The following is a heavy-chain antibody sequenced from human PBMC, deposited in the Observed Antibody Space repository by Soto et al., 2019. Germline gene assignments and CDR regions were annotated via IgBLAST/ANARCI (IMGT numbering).Heavy chain of an antibody. D-gene: IGHD3-10*01. Sequence: GESLKISCAASGFTFSSYAMHWVRQAPGKGLEWVAVISYDGSNKYYADSVKGRFTISRDNSKNTLYLQMNSLRAEDTAVYYCARVKGVGGSGSYYNAFDIWGQGTMVTVSS. CDR3: ARVKGVGGSGSYYNAFDI. CDR1: GFTFSSYA. CDR2: ISYDGSNK. V-gene: IGHV3-30-3*01. J-gene: IGHJ3*02.